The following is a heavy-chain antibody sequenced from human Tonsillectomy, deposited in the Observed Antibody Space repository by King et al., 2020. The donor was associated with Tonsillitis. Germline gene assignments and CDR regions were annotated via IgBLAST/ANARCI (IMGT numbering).Heavy chain of an antibody. Sequence: VQLVESGGGVVQPGRSLRLSCAASGFTFSSYGMHWVRQAPGKGLEWVAVISYDGSNKYYADSVKGRFTISRDNSKNTLYLQMNSLRAEDRAVYYCAKDHTNRGPLDYWGQGTLVTVSS. CDR3: AKDHTNRGPLDY. D-gene: IGHD1-14*01. CDR2: ISYDGSNK. J-gene: IGHJ4*02. V-gene: IGHV3-30*18. CDR1: GFTFSSYG.